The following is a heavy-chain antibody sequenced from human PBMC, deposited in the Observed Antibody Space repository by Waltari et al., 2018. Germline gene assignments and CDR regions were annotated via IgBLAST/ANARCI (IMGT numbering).Heavy chain of an antibody. CDR1: DFTFASHT. CDR3: SREANYDRRDSPNDY. CDR2: ITSSSNHI. D-gene: IGHD3-16*01. Sequence: LVESGGGLVKPGGSLRLSCEASDFTFASHTMSWVRQPPGKETQWVASITSSSNHIYYADSVEGRFTISRDNMKKLVFLQMDSLSAEDTAVYFCSREANYDRRDSPNDYWGQGTLVTVSS. V-gene: IGHV3-21*01. J-gene: IGHJ4*02.